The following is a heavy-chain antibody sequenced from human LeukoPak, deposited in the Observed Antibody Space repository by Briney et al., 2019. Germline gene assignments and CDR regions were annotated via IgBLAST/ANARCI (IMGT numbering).Heavy chain of an antibody. Sequence: GESLKISCKGSGYSFTSYWIGWVRQMPGKGLEWMGIIYTGDSATRYRPSFQRQVTISADKSIRTAYRQWSSLKASDTAMYYCAIPGATIRHSDDWGQRTLVTVSS. CDR2: IYTGDSAT. CDR3: AIPGATIRHSDD. J-gene: IGHJ4*02. V-gene: IGHV5-51*01. CDR1: GYSFTSYW. D-gene: IGHD5-24*01.